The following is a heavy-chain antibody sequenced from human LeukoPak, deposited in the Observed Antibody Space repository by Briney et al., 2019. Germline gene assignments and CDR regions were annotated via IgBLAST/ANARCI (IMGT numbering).Heavy chain of an antibody. D-gene: IGHD6-6*01. CDR3: AKVAFRSSSYISGIEY. CDR1: RYSISSGYY. Sequence: SETLSLTCAVFRYSISSGYYWGWIRQPPGKGLDWIGTIYHDGTTYYNPSLKSRVTISVDTSKNQYSLKLRSVTAADTAIYYCAKVAFRSSSYISGIEYWGQGTLVTVSS. J-gene: IGHJ4*02. V-gene: IGHV4-38-2*01. CDR2: IYHDGTT.